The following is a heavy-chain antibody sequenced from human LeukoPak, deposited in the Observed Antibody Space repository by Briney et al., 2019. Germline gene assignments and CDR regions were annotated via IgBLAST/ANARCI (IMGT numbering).Heavy chain of an antibody. J-gene: IGHJ4*02. D-gene: IGHD4-17*01. Sequence: GGSLRLSWAAAGFTVSSNYMSWVRQAPGKGLEWVSVIYSGGSTYYADSVKGRFTISRDNSKNTLYLQMNSLRAEDTAVYYCARGLQMTTVPYWGQGTLVTVSS. CDR1: GFTVSSNY. CDR3: ARGLQMTTVPY. CDR2: IYSGGST. V-gene: IGHV3-66*01.